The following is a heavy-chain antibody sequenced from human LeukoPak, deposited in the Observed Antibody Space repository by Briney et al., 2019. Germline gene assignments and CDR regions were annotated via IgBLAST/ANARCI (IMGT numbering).Heavy chain of an antibody. Sequence: ETLSLTCAVYGGSFSGYYWSWIRQPPGKGLEWVSSISSSSSYIYYADSVKGRFTISRDNAKNSLYLQMNSLRAEDTAVYYCARSELGYNYHYMDVWGKGTTVTISS. CDR2: ISSSSSYI. CDR3: ARSELGYNYHYMDV. D-gene: IGHD3-10*01. CDR1: GGSFSGYY. J-gene: IGHJ6*03. V-gene: IGHV3-21*01.